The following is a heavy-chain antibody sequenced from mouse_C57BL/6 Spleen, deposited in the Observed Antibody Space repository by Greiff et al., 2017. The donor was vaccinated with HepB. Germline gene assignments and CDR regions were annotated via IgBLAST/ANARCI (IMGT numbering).Heavy chain of an antibody. J-gene: IGHJ2*01. D-gene: IGHD2-3*01. CDR3: VRQDGYYETSYFDY. V-gene: IGHV10-1*01. CDR2: IRSKSNNYAT. Sequence: EVKVVESGGGLVQPKGSLKLSCAASGFSFNTYAMNWVRQAPGKGLEWVARIRSKSNNYATYYADSVKDRFTISRDDSESMLYLQMNNLKTEDTAMYYCVRQDGYYETSYFDYWGQGTTLTVSS. CDR1: GFSFNTYA.